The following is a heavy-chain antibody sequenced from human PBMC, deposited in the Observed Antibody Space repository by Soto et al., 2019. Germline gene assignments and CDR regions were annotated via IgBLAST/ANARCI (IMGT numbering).Heavy chain of an antibody. Sequence: QVQLVQSGAEVKKPGSSVKVSCKASGGTFSSYTISWVRQAPGQGLEWMGRIIPILGIANYAQKFQGRVTIAADKSTRTAYMELSSLRSEDTAVYYCARDGRYSRGSPWYFDLWGRGTLVTVSS. V-gene: IGHV1-69*08. CDR3: ARDGRYSRGSPWYFDL. D-gene: IGHD6-19*01. CDR2: IIPILGIA. CDR1: GGTFSSYT. J-gene: IGHJ2*01.